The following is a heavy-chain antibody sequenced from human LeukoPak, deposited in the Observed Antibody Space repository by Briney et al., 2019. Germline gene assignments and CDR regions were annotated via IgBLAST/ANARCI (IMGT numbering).Heavy chain of an antibody. J-gene: IGHJ4*02. Sequence: SVKVSCKASGGTFSSYAISWVRQAPGQGLEWMGRIIPILGIANYAQKFQGRVTITADKSTSTAYMELSSLRSEDTAVYYCAKREQYQPLLFDWGQGTLVTVSS. CDR3: AKREQYQPLLFD. V-gene: IGHV1-69*04. D-gene: IGHD2-21*02. CDR2: IIPILGIA. CDR1: GGTFSSYA.